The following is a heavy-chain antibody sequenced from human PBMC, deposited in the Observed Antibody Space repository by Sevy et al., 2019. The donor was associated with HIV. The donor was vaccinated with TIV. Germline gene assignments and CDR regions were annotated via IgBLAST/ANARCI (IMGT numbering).Heavy chain of an antibody. Sequence: GGSLRLSCAASGLTFSSHAMHWVRQAPGKGLESVAVISYDGNIRYYGDSVKGRFTISRDDSKNTLYLQMNSLRAEDTAVYYCERDLGYESSGYLPFFDPRGQGTLVTVSS. CDR1: GLTFSSHA. D-gene: IGHD3-22*01. CDR2: ISYDGNIR. J-gene: IGHJ5*02. CDR3: ERDLGYESSGYLPFFDP. V-gene: IGHV3-30-3*01.